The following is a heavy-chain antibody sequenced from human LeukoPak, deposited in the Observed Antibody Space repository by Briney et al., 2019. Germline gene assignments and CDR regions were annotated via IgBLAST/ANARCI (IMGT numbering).Heavy chain of an antibody. Sequence: ASVKVSCKASGYTFTSYDINWVRQATGQGLEWMGWMNPNSGNTGYAQKFQGRVTITRNTSISTAYMELSSLRSEDTAVYYCARDPEDVDTGLSYWGQGTLVTVSS. CDR2: MNPNSGNT. J-gene: IGHJ4*02. CDR3: ARDPEDVDTGLSY. V-gene: IGHV1-8*03. CDR1: GYTFTSYD. D-gene: IGHD5-18*01.